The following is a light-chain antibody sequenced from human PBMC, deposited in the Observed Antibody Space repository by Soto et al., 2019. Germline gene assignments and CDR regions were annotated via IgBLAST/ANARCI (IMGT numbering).Light chain of an antibody. CDR2: AAC. V-gene: IGKV1-9*01. CDR1: QGISSY. Sequence: DIQLTQSPSFLSASVGDRVTITCRASQGISSYLAWYQQKPGKAPKLLIYAACTLQSGGPSRFSRSGSGTEFTLTISSLQPEDFATYYCQHLNSYLITFGPGTKVDIK. J-gene: IGKJ3*01. CDR3: QHLNSYLIT.